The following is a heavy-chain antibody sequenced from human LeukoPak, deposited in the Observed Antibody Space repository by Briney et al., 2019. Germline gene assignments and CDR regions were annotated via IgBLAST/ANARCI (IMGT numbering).Heavy chain of an antibody. Sequence: PSETLSLTCTVSGGSISSYYWSWIRQPPGKGLEWIGYIYYSGSTNYNPSLKSRVTISVDTSKNQFSLKLSSVTAADTAVYYCARSRQSKAMIVVVLLFDYWGQGTLVTVSS. CDR3: ARSRQSKAMIVVVLLFDY. V-gene: IGHV4-59*12. J-gene: IGHJ4*02. CDR2: IYYSGST. CDR1: GGSISSYY. D-gene: IGHD3-22*01.